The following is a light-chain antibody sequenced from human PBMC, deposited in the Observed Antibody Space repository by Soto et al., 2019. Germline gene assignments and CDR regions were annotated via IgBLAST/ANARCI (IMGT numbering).Light chain of an antibody. Sequence: DIHMTQSPSPLSASVGDRVTITCRASQSISSYLNWYQQKPGKAPKLLIYAASSLQSGVPSRFSGSGSGTDFTLTISSLQPEDFATYYCLQSYSTLWTFGQGTKVDIK. CDR3: LQSYSTLWT. V-gene: IGKV1-39*01. J-gene: IGKJ1*01. CDR1: QSISSY. CDR2: AAS.